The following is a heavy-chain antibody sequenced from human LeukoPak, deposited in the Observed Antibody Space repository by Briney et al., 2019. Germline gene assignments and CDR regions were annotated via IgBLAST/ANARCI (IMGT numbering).Heavy chain of an antibody. V-gene: IGHV3-48*01. Sequence: PGGSLRLSCAASGFTFSSYSMNWVRQAPGKGLEWVSYISSSSSTIYYADSVKGRFTISRDNAKNSLYLQMNSLRAEDTAVYYCARIISAVYRGSYQAPIDYWGHGTMVSFSS. CDR1: GFTFSSYS. CDR3: ARIISAVYRGSYQAPIDY. D-gene: IGHD1-26*01. CDR2: ISSSSSTI. J-gene: IGHJ4*01.